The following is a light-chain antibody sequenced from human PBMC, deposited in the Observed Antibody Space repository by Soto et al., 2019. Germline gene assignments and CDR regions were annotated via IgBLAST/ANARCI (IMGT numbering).Light chain of an antibody. CDR2: AAS. Sequence: AIQMTQSPSSLSASVGDRVTITCRASQGIRNDLGWYQQKPGKAPNLLIYAASTLQSGVPSRFSGSGSGTVFTLTISSLQPEDFAPYYCLQDYNYPRTFGQGTKVDIK. V-gene: IGKV1-6*01. CDR3: LQDYNYPRT. J-gene: IGKJ1*01. CDR1: QGIRND.